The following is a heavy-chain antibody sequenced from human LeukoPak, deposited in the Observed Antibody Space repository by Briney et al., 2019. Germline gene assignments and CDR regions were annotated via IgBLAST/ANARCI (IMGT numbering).Heavy chain of an antibody. CDR2: INPSGGST. Sequence: ASVKVSCKASGYTFTTDYIHWVRQAPGQGLEWMGIINPSGGSTTYAQKFQGRVIMTGDTSTSTVYMELRSLRSEDTAVYYCTTRSTTYSDFYYFDYWGQGTLVTVSS. CDR3: TTRSTTYSDFYYFDY. CDR1: GYTFTTDY. J-gene: IGHJ4*02. V-gene: IGHV1-46*01. D-gene: IGHD3-3*01.